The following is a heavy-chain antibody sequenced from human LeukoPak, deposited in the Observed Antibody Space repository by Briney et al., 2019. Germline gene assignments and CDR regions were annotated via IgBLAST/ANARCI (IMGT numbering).Heavy chain of an antibody. CDR3: ASGGSSGWYYYYYGMDV. D-gene: IGHD6-19*01. Sequence: ASVKVSCKASGYTFTSYAMHWVRQAPGQRLEWMGWINAGNGNTKYSQKFQGRVTITRDTSASTAYMELSSLRSEDTAVCYCASGGSSGWYYYYYGMDVWGQGTTVTVSS. CDR1: GYTFTSYA. V-gene: IGHV1-3*01. CDR2: INAGNGNT. J-gene: IGHJ6*02.